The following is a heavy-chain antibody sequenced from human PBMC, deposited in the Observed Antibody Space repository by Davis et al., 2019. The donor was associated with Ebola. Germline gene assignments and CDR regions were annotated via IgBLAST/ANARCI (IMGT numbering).Heavy chain of an antibody. V-gene: IGHV3-23*01. CDR2: FGTVGDT. Sequence: ETPGFIFRNYVMSWVRQAPGKGLEWVSTFGTVGDTYYADSVKGRFTISRDNSKKTLYLQMNSLRAEDTAVYYCAKSGLSFGVVKYHYGMDVWGKGTTVTVSS. D-gene: IGHD3-3*01. CDR3: AKSGLSFGVVKYHYGMDV. CDR1: GFIFRNYV. J-gene: IGHJ6*04.